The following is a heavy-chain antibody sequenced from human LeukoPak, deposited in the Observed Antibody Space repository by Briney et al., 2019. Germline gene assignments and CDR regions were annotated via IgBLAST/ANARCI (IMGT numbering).Heavy chain of an antibody. CDR3: ATGILTGYYDVSSIDY. Sequence: GASVKVSCKVSGYTLTELSMHWVRQAPGKGLEWMGGFDPEDGETIYAQKFQGRVTMTEDTSTDTAYMELSSLRSEDTAVYYCATGILTGYYDVSSIDYWGQGTLVTVSS. D-gene: IGHD3-9*01. V-gene: IGHV1-24*01. CDR1: GYTLTELS. J-gene: IGHJ4*02. CDR2: FDPEDGET.